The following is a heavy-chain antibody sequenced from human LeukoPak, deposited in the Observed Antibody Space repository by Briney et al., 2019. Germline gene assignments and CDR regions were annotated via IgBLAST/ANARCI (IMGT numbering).Heavy chain of an antibody. V-gene: IGHV4-34*01. D-gene: IGHD4-17*01. CDR2: INHSGSA. Sequence: SETLSLTCAVSGGSFSGYYWTWIRQPPGKGLEWIGEINHSGSANYNPSLKSRVTISLDTSKNQFSLKLSSVTAADTAVYYCARVGYGDYGFDYWGQGTLVAVSS. J-gene: IGHJ4*02. CDR1: GGSFSGYY. CDR3: ARVGYGDYGFDY.